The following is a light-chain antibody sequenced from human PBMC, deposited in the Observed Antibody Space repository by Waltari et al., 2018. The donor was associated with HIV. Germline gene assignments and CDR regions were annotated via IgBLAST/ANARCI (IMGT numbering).Light chain of an antibody. Sequence: EIVLTQSPGTMSLSRGEIATVSCRASQSVSSSYLAWYQQKPGQAPRLLIYGASSRATGIPDRCSGSGSGTDFTLTISRLEPEDFAVYYCQQYGSSPYTFGQGTKLEIK. CDR1: QSVSSSY. CDR2: GAS. CDR3: QQYGSSPYT. V-gene: IGKV3-20*01. J-gene: IGKJ2*01.